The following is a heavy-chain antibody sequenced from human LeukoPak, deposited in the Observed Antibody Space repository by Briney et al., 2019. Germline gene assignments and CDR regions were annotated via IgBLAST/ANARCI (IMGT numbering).Heavy chain of an antibody. Sequence: GGSLRLSCAASGFTFSSYGMSWVRQAPGKGLEWVANIKQDGSEKYYVDSVKGRFTISRDNAKNSLYLQMNSLRAEDTAVYYCARERIVVVPAAIDYWGPGTMVTVCS. CDR1: GFTFSSYG. D-gene: IGHD2-2*01. V-gene: IGHV3-7*03. CDR3: ARERIVVVPAAIDY. J-gene: IGHJ4*02. CDR2: IKQDGSEK.